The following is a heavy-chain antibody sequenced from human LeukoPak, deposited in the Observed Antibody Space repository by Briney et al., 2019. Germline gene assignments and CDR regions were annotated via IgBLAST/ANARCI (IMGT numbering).Heavy chain of an antibody. J-gene: IGHJ5*02. CDR1: GYIFTSNG. Sequence: ASVKVSCKASGYIFTSNGINRLRQAPGQGLEWMGWISPYNGNTKYAQKFQGRVTMSTDTSTSTAYMELRSLRSDDTAVYYCARDSSGFRTGPATFDPWGQGTLVTVSS. D-gene: IGHD3-22*01. V-gene: IGHV1-18*01. CDR3: ARDSSGFRTGPATFDP. CDR2: ISPYNGNT.